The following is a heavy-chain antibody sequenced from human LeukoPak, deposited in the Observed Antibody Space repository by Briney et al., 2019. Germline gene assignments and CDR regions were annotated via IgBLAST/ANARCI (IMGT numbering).Heavy chain of an antibody. Sequence: PGGSLRLSCAASGFTFSSFAMNWVRQAPGKGLEWVSVITGSGGNTYYADSVKGRFTISKDNSKNTVYLQMSSLRVDDTAVYYCAKAHRLGGQGTLVTVSS. J-gene: IGHJ4*02. CDR1: GFTFSSFA. V-gene: IGHV3-23*01. CDR3: AKAHRL. CDR2: ITGSGGNT.